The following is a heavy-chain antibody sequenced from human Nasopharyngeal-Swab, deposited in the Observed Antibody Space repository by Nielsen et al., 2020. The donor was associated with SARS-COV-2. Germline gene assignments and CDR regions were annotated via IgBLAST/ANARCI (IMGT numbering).Heavy chain of an antibody. CDR1: GFTFSSYW. Sequence: LSLTCAASGFTFSSYWMHWVRQAPGKGLVWVSRIDTVGSSTIYADSVKGRFTISRDNAQNTLYLQMNSLTAEDAAVYYCARGVGPQPLPSYFDYWGQGTLVTVSS. V-gene: IGHV3-74*01. D-gene: IGHD2-15*01. J-gene: IGHJ4*02. CDR3: ARGVGPQPLPSYFDY. CDR2: IDTVGSST.